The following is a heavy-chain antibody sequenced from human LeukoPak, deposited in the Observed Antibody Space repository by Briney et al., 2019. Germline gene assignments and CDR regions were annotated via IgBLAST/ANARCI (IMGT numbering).Heavy chain of an antibody. J-gene: IGHJ4*02. CDR1: GFTFSSYG. Sequence: GGSLRLSCAASGFTFSSYGMHWVRRAPGKGLEWVAFIQYDGSNKNYADSVKGRFTISSENSKNTLYLQMNSLRAEDTAFYYCAKDIGAVAGTHYFDYWGQGTLVTVSS. D-gene: IGHD6-19*01. V-gene: IGHV3-30*02. CDR2: IQYDGSNK. CDR3: AKDIGAVAGTHYFDY.